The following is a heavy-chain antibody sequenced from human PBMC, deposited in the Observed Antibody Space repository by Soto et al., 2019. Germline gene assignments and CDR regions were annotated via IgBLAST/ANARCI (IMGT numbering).Heavy chain of an antibody. D-gene: IGHD5-18*01. CDR2: ISGSGGST. V-gene: IGHV3-23*01. CDR1: GFTFSSYA. J-gene: IGHJ4*02. Sequence: GGSLRLSCAASGFTFSSYAMSWVRQAPGKGLEWVSAISGSGGSTYYADSVKGRFTISRDNSKNTLYLQMNSLRAEGTAVYYWAKGGDGYSYGYFDYWGQGTLVTVSS. CDR3: AKGGDGYSYGYFDY.